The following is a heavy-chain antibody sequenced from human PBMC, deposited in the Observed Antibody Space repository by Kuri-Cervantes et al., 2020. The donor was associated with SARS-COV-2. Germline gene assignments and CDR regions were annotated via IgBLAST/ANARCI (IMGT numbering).Heavy chain of an antibody. J-gene: IGHJ4*02. CDR2: ISAYNGNT. D-gene: IGHD3-10*01. V-gene: IGHV1-18*01. Sequence: ASVKVSCKASGYTFTSYGISWVRQAPGQGLEWTGWISAYNGNTNYAQKLQGRVTMTTDTSTSTAYMELSRLRSDDTVVYYCARARGLWFGELLYREYFDYWGQGTLVTVSS. CDR3: ARARGLWFGELLYREYFDY. CDR1: GYTFTSYG.